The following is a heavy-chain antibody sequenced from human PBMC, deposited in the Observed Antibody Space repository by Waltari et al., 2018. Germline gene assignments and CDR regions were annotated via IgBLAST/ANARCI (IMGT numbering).Heavy chain of an antibody. D-gene: IGHD5-12*01. CDR1: GGSISSHY. CDR2: IYDSGST. Sequence: QVQLQESGPGLVKPSETLSLTCTVSGGSISSHYWSWIRQPPGKGLEWIGYIYDSGSTNTTPSLRSRVPISVDTSKTQFSLKLSSVTAADTAVYYCARDPSGYVNDAFDIWGQGTMVTVSS. CDR3: ARDPSGYVNDAFDI. V-gene: IGHV4-59*11. J-gene: IGHJ3*02.